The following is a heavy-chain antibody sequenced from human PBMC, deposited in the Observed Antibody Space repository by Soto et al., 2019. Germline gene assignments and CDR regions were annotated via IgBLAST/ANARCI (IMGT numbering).Heavy chain of an antibody. CDR2: INSDGSTT. CDR3: CVVVVTG. J-gene: IGHJ4*02. CDR1: GFSISTYW. Sequence: PGGSLRLSCAASGFSISTYWMHWVRHAPGKGLVWVSRINSDGSTTNYADSVKGRFTISRDNAKNTVYLQMNSLRDEDTAVYYCCVVVVTGCGQGTLVTVSS. D-gene: IGHD2-21*02. V-gene: IGHV3-74*01.